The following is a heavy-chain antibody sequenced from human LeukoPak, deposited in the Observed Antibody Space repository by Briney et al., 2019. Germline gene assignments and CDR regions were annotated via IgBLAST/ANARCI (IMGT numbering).Heavy chain of an antibody. D-gene: IGHD6-13*01. CDR2: INHSGST. CDR1: GGSFSGYY. V-gene: IGHV4-34*01. Sequence: SETLSLTCAVYGGSFSGYYWSWIRQPPGKGLEWIGEINHSGSTNYNPSLKSRVTISVDTSKNQFSLKLSSVTAADTAVYYCARGVSSRPPGFFFDYWGQGTLVTVSS. J-gene: IGHJ4*02. CDR3: ARGVSSRPPGFFFDY.